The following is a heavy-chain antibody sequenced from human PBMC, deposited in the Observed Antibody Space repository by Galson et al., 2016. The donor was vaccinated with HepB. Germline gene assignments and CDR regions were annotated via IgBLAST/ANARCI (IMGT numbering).Heavy chain of an antibody. J-gene: IGHJ6*02. CDR3: ARGSSHGLDV. CDR1: GLTFSSFP. V-gene: IGHV3-74*01. D-gene: IGHD6-6*01. Sequence: SLRLSCAASGLTFSSFPIHWVRQAPGKGLVWVSRIYTDGSVTSYADSVKGRLTISRDNAKHTVYLQMTSLRGEDTAVYDCARGSSHGLDVWGQGTTVTVSS. CDR2: IYTDGSVT.